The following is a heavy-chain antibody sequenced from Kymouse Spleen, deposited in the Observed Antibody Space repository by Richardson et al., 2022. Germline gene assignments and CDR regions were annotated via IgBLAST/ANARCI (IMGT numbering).Heavy chain of an antibody. CDR2: ISYDGSNK. D-gene: IGHD3-16*02. Sequence: QVQLVESGGGVVQPGRSLRLSCAASGFTFSSYGMHWVRQAPGKGLEWVAVISYDGSNKYYADSVKGRFTISRDNSKNTLYLQMNSLRAEDTAVYYCAKALGSDAFDIWGQGTMVTVSS. J-gene: IGHJ3*02. V-gene: IGHV3-30*18. CDR1: GFTFSSYG. CDR3: AKALGSDAFDI.